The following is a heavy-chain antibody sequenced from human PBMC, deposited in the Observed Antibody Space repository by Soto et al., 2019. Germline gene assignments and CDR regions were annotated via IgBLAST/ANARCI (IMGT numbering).Heavy chain of an antibody. D-gene: IGHD2-2*01. CDR2: IYPGDSET. V-gene: IGHV5-51*01. CDR1: GYSFTSYW. Sequence: GESLKISCTGVGYSFTSYWVGWVRQRPGKGLEWMGIIYPGDSETRYSPSLEGQVTISVDKSITTAYLQWSSLKASDTAMYYCAREYCTTTICDPWFDPWGQGTLVTVSS. CDR3: AREYCTTTICDPWFDP. J-gene: IGHJ5*02.